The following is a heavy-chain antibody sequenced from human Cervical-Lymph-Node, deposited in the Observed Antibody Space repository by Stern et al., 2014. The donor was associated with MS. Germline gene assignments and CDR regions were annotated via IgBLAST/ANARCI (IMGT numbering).Heavy chain of an antibody. V-gene: IGHV3-7*04. J-gene: IGHJ6*02. CDR1: GFTFSTYS. Sequence: EVQLVESGGGLVQPGGSLRLSCAASGFTFSTYSITWVRQAPGKGLEWVANINQDGSEKEYVDSVQGRFTISTDNAKNSLYLQMNSLRVDDSAVYFCARGMWVWDVWGHGITVTVSS. CDR3: ARGMWVWDV. CDR2: INQDGSEK. D-gene: IGHD1-26*01.